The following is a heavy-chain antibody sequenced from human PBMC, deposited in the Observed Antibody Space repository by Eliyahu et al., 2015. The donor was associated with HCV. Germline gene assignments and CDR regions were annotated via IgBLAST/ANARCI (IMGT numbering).Heavy chain of an antibody. CDR1: GGSISSSSYY. V-gene: IGHV4-39*01. Sequence: QLQLQESGPGLVKPSETLSLTCTVSGGSISSSSYYWGWIRQPPGKGLEWIGSIYYSGSTYYNPSLKSRVTISVDTSKNQFSLKLSSVTAADTAVYYCARHINRGYYFDYWGQGTLVTVSS. D-gene: IGHD3-22*01. J-gene: IGHJ4*02. CDR2: IYYSGST. CDR3: ARHINRGYYFDY.